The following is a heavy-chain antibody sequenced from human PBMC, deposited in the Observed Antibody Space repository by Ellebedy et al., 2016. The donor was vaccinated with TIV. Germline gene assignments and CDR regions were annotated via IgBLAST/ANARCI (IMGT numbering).Heavy chain of an antibody. CDR2: IVVGSGNT. D-gene: IGHD6-19*01. CDR1: GFTFTSSA. Sequence: AASVKVSCKASGFTFTSSAMQWVRQARGQRLEWIGWIVVGSGNTNYAQKFQERVTITRDMSTSTAYMELSSLRSEDTAVYYCAAVGGLRNSSGWYGRDYWGQGTLVTVSS. CDR3: AAVGGLRNSSGWYGRDY. V-gene: IGHV1-58*02. J-gene: IGHJ4*02.